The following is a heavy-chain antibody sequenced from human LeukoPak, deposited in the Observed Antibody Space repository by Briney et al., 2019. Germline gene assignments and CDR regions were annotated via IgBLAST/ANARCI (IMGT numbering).Heavy chain of an antibody. CDR1: GYTFTSYA. V-gene: IGHV1-3*01. J-gene: IGHJ4*02. CDR3: ARGYFEWLDYFDY. CDR2: INAGNGNT. Sequence: GASVKVSGMASGYTFTSYAMHWVRPAPGQRLEWMGWINAGNGNTKYSQKFQGRVTITRDTSASTAYMELSSLRSEDTAVYYCARGYFEWLDYFDYWGQGTLVTVSS. D-gene: IGHD3-9*01.